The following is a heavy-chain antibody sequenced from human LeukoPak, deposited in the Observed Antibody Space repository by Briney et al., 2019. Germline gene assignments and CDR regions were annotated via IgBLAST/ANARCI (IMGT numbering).Heavy chain of an antibody. CDR2: IYRDGST. V-gene: IGHV3-53*01. CDR3: AKVYGWYGEGYFDY. D-gene: IGHD3-10*01. CDR1: GFTVSSNY. J-gene: IGHJ4*02. Sequence: GGSLRLSCEASGFTVSSNYMSWVRQAPGKGLEWVSGIYRDGSTYYADSVKGRFTISRDMSSNRLYLQMNSLRAENTAVYYCAKVYGWYGEGYFDYWGQGTLVPVSS.